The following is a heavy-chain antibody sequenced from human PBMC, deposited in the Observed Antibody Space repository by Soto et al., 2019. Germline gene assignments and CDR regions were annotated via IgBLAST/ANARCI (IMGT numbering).Heavy chain of an antibody. D-gene: IGHD1-26*01. Sequence: SGPTLVNPTQTLTLTCTFSGLSLTTSGVRVNWIRQPPGKALEWLARIDWDDDKFYSTSLKTRLTISRDTSKNQVVLIMTDMDPVDTDTYFCAQTPIVGAPRWGQGTLVTVSS. CDR3: AQTPIVGAPR. J-gene: IGHJ4*02. V-gene: IGHV2-70*04. CDR2: IDWDDDK. CDR1: GLSLTTSGVR.